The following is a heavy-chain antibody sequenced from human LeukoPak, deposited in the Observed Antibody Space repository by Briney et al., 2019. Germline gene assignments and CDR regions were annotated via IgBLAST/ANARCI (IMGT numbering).Heavy chain of an antibody. J-gene: IGHJ5*02. V-gene: IGHV1-69*04. D-gene: IGHD1-26*01. CDR3: ARGRRGSYYRRQPEYNWFDP. CDR1: GGTFSSYA. Sequence: ASVKVSCKASGGTFSSYAISWVRQAPGQGLEWMGRIIPILGIANYAQKFQGRVTITADKSTSTAYMELSSLRSEDTAVYYCARGRRGSYYRRQPEYNWFDPWGQGTLVTVSS. CDR2: IIPILGIA.